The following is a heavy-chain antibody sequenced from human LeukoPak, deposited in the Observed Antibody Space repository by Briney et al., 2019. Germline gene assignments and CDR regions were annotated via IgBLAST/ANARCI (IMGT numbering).Heavy chain of an antibody. CDR2: IRLDGVTT. Sequence: GGSLRLSCAASGFTFSTYGMHWVRQAPGKGLEWVAFIRLDGVTTYHADSLKGRFTISRNNSKNPLHLQLKSLRTEDPPMYYRAKGYDSKHWGQGTLVIVSS. CDR1: GFTFSTYG. CDR3: AKGYDSKH. J-gene: IGHJ1*01. V-gene: IGHV3-30*02. D-gene: IGHD3-3*01.